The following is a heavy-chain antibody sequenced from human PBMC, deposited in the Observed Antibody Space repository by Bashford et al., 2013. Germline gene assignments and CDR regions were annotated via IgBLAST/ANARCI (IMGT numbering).Heavy chain of an antibody. J-gene: IGHJ6*03. CDR1: GYTFTSYW. D-gene: IGHD2-15*01. Sequence: GESLKISCKTSGYTFTSYWIAWVRQMPGKGLEWMGIIYPGDSDTRYSPSFEGQVTFSADKSITTAYLQWSSLKASDTAMYYCARAVKKDIVVVVAHGYYYMDVWGKGTTVTVSS. CDR2: IYPGDSDT. V-gene: IGHV5-51*01. CDR3: ARAVKKDIVVVVAHGYYYMDV.